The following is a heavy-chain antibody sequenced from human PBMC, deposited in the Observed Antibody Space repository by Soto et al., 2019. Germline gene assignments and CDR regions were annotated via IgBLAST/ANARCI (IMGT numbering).Heavy chain of an antibody. D-gene: IGHD3-16*02. J-gene: IGHJ4*02. CDR2: ISAYNGNT. V-gene: IGHV1-18*01. Sequence: ASVKVSCKASGYTFTSYGISWVRQAPGQGLEWMGWISAYNGNTNYAQKLQGRVTMTTDTSTSTAYMELRSLISDDTAVYYCARVLSFSTTYYDYIWGSYRYYFDYWGQGTLVTVSS. CDR1: GYTFTSYG. CDR3: ARVLSFSTTYYDYIWGSYRYYFDY.